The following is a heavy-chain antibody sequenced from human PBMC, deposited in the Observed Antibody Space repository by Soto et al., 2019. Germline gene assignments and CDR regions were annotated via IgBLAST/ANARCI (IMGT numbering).Heavy chain of an antibody. V-gene: IGHV4-39*07. D-gene: IGHD3-10*01. CDR2: IYYSGST. Sequence: PSETLSLTCTVSGGSISSSSYFWGWIRQPPGKGLEWIGTIYYSGSTYYNPSLKSRVTISVDTSKNQFSLKLSSVTAADTAVYYCASALYYYGSGSYSYNWVQGTLVTSPQ. J-gene: IGHJ4*02. CDR1: GGSISSSSYF. CDR3: ASALYYYGSGSYSYN.